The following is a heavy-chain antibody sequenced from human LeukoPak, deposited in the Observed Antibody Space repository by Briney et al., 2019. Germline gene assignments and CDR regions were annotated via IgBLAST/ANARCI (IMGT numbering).Heavy chain of an antibody. J-gene: IGHJ4*02. D-gene: IGHD5-18*01. Sequence: GGSLRLSCAPSGFSISSYAMSWVRQAPGKGLEWVSALTGSGAYYADPVKGRFTISSDISKNTLYLQLNSLRAEDTAVYYCAKDLGYNYGLNPYRFDYWGQGTLVTVSS. V-gene: IGHV3-23*01. CDR2: LTGSGA. CDR3: AKDLGYNYGLNPYRFDY. CDR1: GFSISSYA.